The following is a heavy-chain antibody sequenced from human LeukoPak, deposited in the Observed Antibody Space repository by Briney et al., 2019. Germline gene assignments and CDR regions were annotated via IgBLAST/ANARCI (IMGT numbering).Heavy chain of an antibody. CDR1: GFTFSSYA. D-gene: IGHD3-22*01. CDR2: ISYDGSNK. CDR3: ARDQKFRYYDSSGYPRGGLDY. V-gene: IGHV3-30-3*01. J-gene: IGHJ4*02. Sequence: GGSLRLSCAASGFTFSSYAMHWVRQAPGKGLEWVAVISYDGSNKYYADSVKGRFTISRDNSKNTLYLQMNSLRAEDTAVYYCARDQKFRYYDSSGYPRGGLDYWGQGTLVTVSS.